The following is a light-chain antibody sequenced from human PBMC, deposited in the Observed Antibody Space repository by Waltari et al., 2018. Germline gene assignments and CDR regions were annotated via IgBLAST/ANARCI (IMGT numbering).Light chain of an antibody. Sequence: EIVMTQSPVTLSVSQGERATLSCRASQSVSSNLAWYQQKPGQAPRLLIYGASTRATGIPARFSGIGSGTEFTLTISSLQSEDFAVYYCQQYNNWQTFGQGTKLEIK. CDR3: QQYNNWQT. V-gene: IGKV3-15*01. CDR1: QSVSSN. CDR2: GAS. J-gene: IGKJ2*01.